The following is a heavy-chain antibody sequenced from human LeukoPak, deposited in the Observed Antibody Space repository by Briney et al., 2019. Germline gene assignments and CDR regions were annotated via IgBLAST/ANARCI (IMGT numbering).Heavy chain of an antibody. CDR3: ARVRVHPTYYYGSGTDPGSSVYAFDI. V-gene: IGHV6-1*01. CDR1: GDSVSSNSAA. D-gene: IGHD3-10*01. Sequence: SQTLSLICAISGDSVSSNSAAWNWIRQSPSRGLEWLGRTYYRSKLCNDYAGPVKSRITINPDKSKNQFSLQLNSVTPEDTAVYYCARVRVHPTYYYGSGTDPGSSVYAFDIWGQGTMVTVSS. CDR2: TYYRSKLCN. J-gene: IGHJ3*02.